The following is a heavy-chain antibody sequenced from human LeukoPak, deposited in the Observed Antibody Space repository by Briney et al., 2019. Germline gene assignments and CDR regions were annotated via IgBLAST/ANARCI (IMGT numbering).Heavy chain of an antibody. CDR3: ARVGTGTRSFDS. CDR1: GYTFTTYD. Sequence: ASVKVSCKTSGYTFTTYDINWVRQAPGQGLEWMGRISAYNGYTNYGQKFQGRVTMTTDTSTNTAYMELRSLRSDDTAVYYCARVGTGTRSFDSWGQGTLVTVSP. CDR2: ISAYNGYT. D-gene: IGHD1/OR15-1a*01. J-gene: IGHJ4*02. V-gene: IGHV1-18*01.